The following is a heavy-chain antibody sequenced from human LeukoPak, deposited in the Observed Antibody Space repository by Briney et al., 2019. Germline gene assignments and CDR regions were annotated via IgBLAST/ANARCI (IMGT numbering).Heavy chain of an antibody. V-gene: IGHV1-18*01. D-gene: IGHD6-13*01. J-gene: IGHJ4*02. CDR3: TRDLPYSSSWESIDY. CDR1: GYTFTSYG. Sequence: ASVKLSCKASGYTFTSYGINWVRQAPGQGPGWMGWISAYNGNTKYAQNLQGRVTMTTDTSTSTAYMELRSLRSDDTAVYYCTRDLPYSSSWESIDYWGQGTLVTVSS. CDR2: ISAYNGNT.